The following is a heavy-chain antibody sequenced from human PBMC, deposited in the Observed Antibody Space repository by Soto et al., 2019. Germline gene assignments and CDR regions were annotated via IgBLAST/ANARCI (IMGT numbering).Heavy chain of an antibody. J-gene: IGHJ6*02. V-gene: IGHV3-21*01. CDR3: VRERGLSSFYGMDV. CDR2: ISSSSTHI. D-gene: IGHD2-21*02. CDR1: RFTLSSYS. Sequence: LXLSCAASRFTLSSYSMNWVRQASGKGLEWVASISSSSTHIYYADSVKGRFTISRDNARNSLYLQMNSLRAEDTAVYYCVRERGLSSFYGMDVWGQGTTVTVSS.